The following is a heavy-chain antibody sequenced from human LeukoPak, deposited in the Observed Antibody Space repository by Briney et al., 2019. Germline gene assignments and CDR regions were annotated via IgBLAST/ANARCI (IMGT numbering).Heavy chain of an antibody. CDR1: GFTFSSYA. J-gene: IGHJ5*02. CDR3: ARTSSGQLATITYNWFDP. CDR2: ISDHGSSK. V-gene: IGHV3-30-3*01. Sequence: GSLRLSCAASGFTFSSYALHWVRQAPGKGLEWVAVISDHGSSKYYADSVKGRFTISRDNSKNTLYLQMNGLRAEDTAVYYCARTSSGQLATITYNWFDPWGQGTLVTVSS. D-gene: IGHD6-13*01.